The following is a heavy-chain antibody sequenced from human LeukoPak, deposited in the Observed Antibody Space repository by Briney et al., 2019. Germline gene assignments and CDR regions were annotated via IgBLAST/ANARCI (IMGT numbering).Heavy chain of an antibody. Sequence: PSETLSLTCPVSGGSLSTYYWSWIRQPAGKGLEWIGRIYSSGSTNYNPSLKSRVTMSVDTSKTHFSLKLSSVTAADTAVYYCARHGSHGQDCSGGSCHWFDPWGQGTLVTVSS. CDR1: GGSLSTYY. CDR2: IYSSGST. CDR3: ARHGSHGQDCSGGSCHWFDP. V-gene: IGHV4-4*07. J-gene: IGHJ5*02. D-gene: IGHD2-15*01.